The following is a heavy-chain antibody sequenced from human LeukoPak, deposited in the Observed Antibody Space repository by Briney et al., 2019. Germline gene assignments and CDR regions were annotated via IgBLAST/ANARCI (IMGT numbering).Heavy chain of an antibody. CDR1: GFTFSSYG. D-gene: IGHD4-23*01. V-gene: IGHV3-33*01. Sequence: GSLRLSCAASGFTFSSYGMHWVRQAPGKGLEWVAVIWYDGSNKYYADSVKGRFTISRDNSKNTLYLQMNSLRAEDTAVYYCARAPYGGNGPTDYWGQGTLVTVSS. CDR2: IWYDGSNK. CDR3: ARAPYGGNGPTDY. J-gene: IGHJ4*02.